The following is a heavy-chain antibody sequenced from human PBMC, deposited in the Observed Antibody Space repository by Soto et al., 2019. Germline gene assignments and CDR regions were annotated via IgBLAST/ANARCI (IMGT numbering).Heavy chain of an antibody. Sequence: QVQLVQSGAEVKKPGSSVKVSCKASGGTLSSYTFSWVRQAPGQGLEWMRRVIHNLGVTNYEKKFQGRFTIVVDTSTSTAYMELNSLRYEDTAVYYCARDKGYCSDTSCPDFDYWGQGTLVTVSS. D-gene: IGHD2-15*01. CDR1: GGTLSSYT. V-gene: IGHV1-69*08. J-gene: IGHJ4*02. CDR3: ARDKGYCSDTSCPDFDY. CDR2: VIHNLGVT.